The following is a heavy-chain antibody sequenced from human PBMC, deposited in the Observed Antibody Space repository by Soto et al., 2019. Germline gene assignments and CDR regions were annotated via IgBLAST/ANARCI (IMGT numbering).Heavy chain of an antibody. V-gene: IGHV3-21*04. Sequence: GGSLRLSCAASGFTFSSYSMNWVRQAPGKGLEWVSSISSSSSYIYYAASVRGRFTISRDNSKNTLYLQMNSLRAEDTAVYYCAKFDYDSSGSYFDYWGQGTLVTVSS. D-gene: IGHD3-22*01. J-gene: IGHJ4*02. CDR2: ISSSSSYI. CDR1: GFTFSSYS. CDR3: AKFDYDSSGSYFDY.